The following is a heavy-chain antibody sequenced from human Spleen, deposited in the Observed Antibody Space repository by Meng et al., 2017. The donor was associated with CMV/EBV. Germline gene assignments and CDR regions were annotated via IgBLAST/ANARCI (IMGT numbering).Heavy chain of an antibody. CDR3: ARGVTLIGDHAFDF. J-gene: IGHJ3*01. Sequence: GESLKISCAVSGFTIISNYMTWVRQTPGKGLEWVSVIYSSGTTDYADSVKGRFTTSKDISKNTVYLQMNSLRANDTAVYYCARGVTLIGDHAFDFWGQGTMVTVSS. D-gene: IGHD3-22*01. V-gene: IGHV3-53*01. CDR2: IYSSGTT. CDR1: GFTIISNY.